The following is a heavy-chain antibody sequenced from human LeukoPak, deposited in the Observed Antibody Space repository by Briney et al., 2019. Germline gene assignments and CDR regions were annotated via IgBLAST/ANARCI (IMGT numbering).Heavy chain of an antibody. CDR2: ISANNGNTKYNT. Sequence: ASVKVSCKSTGYTYTYYGISWVRQAPGQGLEWMGWISANNGNTKYNTKYAQNLQGRVTMTTDISTSTAYMELRTLRSDDTAVYYCARERVRSGSQSYWRRGTLVTVSS. CDR3: ARERVRSGSQSY. CDR1: GYTYTYYG. V-gene: IGHV1-18*01. D-gene: IGHD2-15*01. J-gene: IGHJ4*02.